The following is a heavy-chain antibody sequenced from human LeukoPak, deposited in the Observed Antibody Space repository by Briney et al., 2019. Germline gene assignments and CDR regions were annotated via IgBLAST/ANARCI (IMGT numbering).Heavy chain of an antibody. CDR1: GFTFGSYG. CDR2: IRYDGSNK. J-gene: IGHJ3*02. V-gene: IGHV3-30*02. CDR3: ARERSSSWYRDAFDI. Sequence: GGSLRLSCAASGFTFGSYGMHWVRQAPGKGLEWVAFIRYDGSNKYYADSVKGRITISRDNSKNTLYLQMNSLRAEDTAVYYCARERSSSWYRDAFDIWGQGTMVTVSS. D-gene: IGHD6-13*01.